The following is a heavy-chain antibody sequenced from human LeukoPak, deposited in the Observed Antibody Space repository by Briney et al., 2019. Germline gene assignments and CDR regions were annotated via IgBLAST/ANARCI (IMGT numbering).Heavy chain of an antibody. V-gene: IGHV1-3*01. D-gene: IGHD3-22*01. CDR1: GGTFSSYA. CDR3: ARASSSSGYYYPYYYYGMDV. CDR2: INAGNGNT. Sequence: ASVKVSCKASGGTFSSYAISWVRQAPGQRLEWMGWINAGNGNTKYSQKFQGRVTITRDTSASTAYMELSSLRSEDTAVYYCARASSSSGYYYPYYYYGMDVWGQGTTVTVSS. J-gene: IGHJ6*02.